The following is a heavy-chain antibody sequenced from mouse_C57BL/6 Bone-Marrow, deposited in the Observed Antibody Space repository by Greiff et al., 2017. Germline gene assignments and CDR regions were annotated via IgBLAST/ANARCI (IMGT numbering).Heavy chain of an antibody. V-gene: IGHV5-9*01. CDR2: ISGGGGNT. CDR1: GFTFSSYT. CDR3: ARGYYYGGAY. Sequence: DVTLVESGGGLVKPGGSLKLSCAASGFTFSSYTMSWVRHTPEKRLEWVATISGGGGNTYYPDSVKGRFTISRANAKNTRYLQMSSLRSEDTALYYGARGYYYGGAYWGQGTLVTGSA. J-gene: IGHJ3*01. D-gene: IGHD1-1*01.